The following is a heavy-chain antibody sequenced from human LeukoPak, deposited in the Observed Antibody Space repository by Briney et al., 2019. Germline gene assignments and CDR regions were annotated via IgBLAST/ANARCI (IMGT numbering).Heavy chain of an antibody. V-gene: IGHV7-4-1*02. Sequence: ASVKVSCKASGYTFTSYAMNWVRQAAGQGREWMGWINTNTGNLTYAQGFTGRFVFSLDTSLSTAYLQISSLKAEDTAVYYCARAYLPGYSSGWYPAYWGQGTLVTVSS. CDR2: INTNTGNL. CDR1: GYTFTSYA. J-gene: IGHJ4*02. CDR3: ARAYLPGYSSGWYPAY. D-gene: IGHD6-19*01.